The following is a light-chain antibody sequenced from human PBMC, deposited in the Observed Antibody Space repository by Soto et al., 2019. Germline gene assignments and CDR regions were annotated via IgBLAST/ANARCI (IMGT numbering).Light chain of an antibody. CDR1: SGSIASNY. Sequence: NFMLTQPHSVSESTGKTVTISCTRSSGSIASNYVQWYQQRPGSSPTTVIYEDNQRPSGVPDRFSGSIDSSSNSASLTISGLKTEDEADYYCQSYDSSNRNVVFGGGTKLTVL. J-gene: IGLJ2*01. CDR3: QSYDSSNRNVV. CDR2: EDN. V-gene: IGLV6-57*01.